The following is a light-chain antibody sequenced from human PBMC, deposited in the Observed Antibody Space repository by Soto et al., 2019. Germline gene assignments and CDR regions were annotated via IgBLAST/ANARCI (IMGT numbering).Light chain of an antibody. CDR1: QGISSY. Sequence: DIQLTQSPSFLSASVGDRVTITCRASQGISSYLAWYQQKPGKAPKLLIYAASTLQSGVPSRFSGGGSGTEFTLTISSLQPEDFATYYCQQLNSYPFFTFGPGTKVDIK. V-gene: IGKV1-9*01. CDR2: AAS. CDR3: QQLNSYPFFT. J-gene: IGKJ3*01.